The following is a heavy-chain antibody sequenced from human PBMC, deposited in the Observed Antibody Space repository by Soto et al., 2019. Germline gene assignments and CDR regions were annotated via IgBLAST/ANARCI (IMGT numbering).Heavy chain of an antibody. V-gene: IGHV6-1*01. D-gene: IGHD1-26*01. J-gene: IGHJ4*02. CDR1: GDSVFTNGVA. CDR2: IYYRSKWSN. CDR3: ARGRHSGFDY. Sequence: PSQTLSLTCAISGDSVFTNGVAWNWLRQSPSRGLEWLGRIYYRSKWSNDYAVSVKSRITINLDTSKNQFSLQLNSVTPEDTAVYYCARGRHSGFDYWGQGTLVTVSS.